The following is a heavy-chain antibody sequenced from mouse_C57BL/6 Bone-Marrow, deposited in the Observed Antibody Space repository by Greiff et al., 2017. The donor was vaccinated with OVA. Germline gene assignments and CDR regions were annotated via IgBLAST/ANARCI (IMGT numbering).Heavy chain of an antibody. J-gene: IGHJ3*01. CDR2: IDPSDSYT. D-gene: IGHD5-2*01. V-gene: IGHV1-59*01. CDR3: AREYVVFAY. CDR1: GYTFTSYW. Sequence: QVHVKQPGAELVRPGTSVKLSCKASGYTFTSYWMHWVKQRPGQGLEWIGVIDPSDSYTNYNQKFKGKATLTVDTSSSTAYMQLSSLTSEDSAVYYCAREYVVFAYWGQGTLVTVSA.